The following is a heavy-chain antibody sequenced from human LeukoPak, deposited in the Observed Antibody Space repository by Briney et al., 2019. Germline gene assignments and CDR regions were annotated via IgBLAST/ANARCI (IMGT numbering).Heavy chain of an antibody. CDR1: GYTLTELS. D-gene: IGHD3-10*01. CDR2: FDPEDGET. Sequence: ASVKVSCKVYGYTLTELSMHWVRQAPGKGLEWMGGFDPEDGETIYAQKFQGRVTMTEDTSTDTAYMELSSLRSEDTAVYYCATGGRWFGEFDYWGQGTPVTVSS. J-gene: IGHJ4*02. CDR3: ATGGRWFGEFDY. V-gene: IGHV1-24*01.